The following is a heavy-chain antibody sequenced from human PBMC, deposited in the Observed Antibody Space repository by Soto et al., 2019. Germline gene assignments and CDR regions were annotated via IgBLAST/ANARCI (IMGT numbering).Heavy chain of an antibody. Sequence: SETLSLTCSVSGASISSVDYYWSWIRQAPGKGLESIGHIYYSGSTHYKASLKSRVTISVDTSKTQFSLNLTSVTAADTALYYCARMGFIYGTASXWGQGTQVTVSX. V-gene: IGHV4-30-4*01. CDR3: ARMGFIYGTASX. J-gene: IGHJ4*02. CDR1: GASISSVDYY. CDR2: IYYSGST. D-gene: IGHD3-10*01.